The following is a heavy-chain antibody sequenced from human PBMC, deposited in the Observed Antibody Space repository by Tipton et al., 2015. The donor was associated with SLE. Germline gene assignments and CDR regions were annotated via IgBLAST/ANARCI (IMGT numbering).Heavy chain of an antibody. CDR3: ARGTPFMEWERNWFDP. V-gene: IGHV4-59*01. CDR1: GGSISSYY. J-gene: IGHJ5*02. D-gene: IGHD3-3*01. CDR2: IYYSGIT. Sequence: TLSLTCTVSGGSISSYYWSWIRQPPGKGLEWIGYIYYSGITNYNPSLYSRVSISIDTSRNQFSLKMNSVTAADTAIYYCARGTPFMEWERNWFDPWGQGTLVTVSS.